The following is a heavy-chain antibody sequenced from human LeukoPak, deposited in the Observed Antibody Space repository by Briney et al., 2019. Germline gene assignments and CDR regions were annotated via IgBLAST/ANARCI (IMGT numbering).Heavy chain of an antibody. Sequence: PSETLSLTCTVSGGSISSYYWSWIRQPPGKGLEWIGYIYSGSTGYNPSLKSRVTISVDTSKNQFSLQLSSVTAADTAVYYCARGFEYNYRYTFGYWGQGTLVTVSP. CDR3: ARGFEYNYRYTFGY. CDR2: IYSGST. D-gene: IGHD5-18*01. J-gene: IGHJ4*02. CDR1: GGSISSYY. V-gene: IGHV4-59*01.